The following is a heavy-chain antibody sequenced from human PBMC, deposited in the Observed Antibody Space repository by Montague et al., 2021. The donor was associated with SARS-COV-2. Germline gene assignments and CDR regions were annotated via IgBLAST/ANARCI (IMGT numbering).Heavy chain of an antibody. D-gene: IGHD5-18*01. Sequence: SLRLSCAASGFTLGSYAMSWVRQAPGKGLEWVSAISGSGGSPYYXDSXKGRFTISRDNSKNTLYLQMNSLRAEDTAVYYRAKASWIQLWFRTPYFDYWGQGTLVTVSS. V-gene: IGHV3-23*01. J-gene: IGHJ4*02. CDR1: GFTLGSYA. CDR2: ISGSGGSP. CDR3: AKASWIQLWFRTPYFDY.